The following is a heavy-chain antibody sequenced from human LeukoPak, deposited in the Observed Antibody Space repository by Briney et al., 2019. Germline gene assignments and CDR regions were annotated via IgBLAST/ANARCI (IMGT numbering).Heavy chain of an antibody. D-gene: IGHD2-2*01. V-gene: IGHV3-30*02. J-gene: IGHJ4*02. CDR3: AKRAGYCSSTSCNLLDY. CDR2: IRYDGSNK. Sequence: PGGSLRLSCAASGFTFSDYAIHWVRQAPGKGLEWVAFIRYDGSNKYYADSVKGRFTISRDNSKNTLYLQMNSLRAKDTAVYYCAKRAGYCSSTSCNLLDYWGQGTLVTVSS. CDR1: GFTFSDYA.